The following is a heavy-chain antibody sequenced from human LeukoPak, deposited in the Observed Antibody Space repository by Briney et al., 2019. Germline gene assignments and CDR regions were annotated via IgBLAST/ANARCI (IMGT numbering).Heavy chain of an antibody. Sequence: SVKVSCKASGGTFSSYSIHWLRQAPAQGLEWMGRINPNLGIANYAQKFQGRVTITADKSTSTAYMELSSLRSDDTAVYYCARGGGATTPLDYFDYWGQGTLVTVSS. CDR1: GGTFSSYS. V-gene: IGHV1-69*04. CDR2: INPNLGIA. CDR3: ARGGGATTPLDYFDY. J-gene: IGHJ4*02. D-gene: IGHD1-26*01.